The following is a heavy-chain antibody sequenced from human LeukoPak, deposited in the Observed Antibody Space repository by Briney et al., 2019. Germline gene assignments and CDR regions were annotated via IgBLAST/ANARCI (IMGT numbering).Heavy chain of an antibody. CDR2: IYPGDSDT. Sequence: KPGESLKISCKGSGYSFTSYWIGWVRQMPGKGLEWMGIIYPGDSDTRCSPSFQGQVTISADKSISTAYLQWSSLKASDTAMYYCARTRGISGYSYGSFDYWGQGTLVTVSS. V-gene: IGHV5-51*03. CDR1: GYSFTSYW. D-gene: IGHD5-18*01. CDR3: ARTRGISGYSYGSFDY. J-gene: IGHJ4*02.